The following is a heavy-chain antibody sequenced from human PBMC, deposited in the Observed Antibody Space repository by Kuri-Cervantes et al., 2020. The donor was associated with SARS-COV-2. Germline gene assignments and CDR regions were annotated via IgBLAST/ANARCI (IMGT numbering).Heavy chain of an antibody. CDR2: IGTAGDT. D-gene: IGHD6-6*01. J-gene: IGHJ5*02. Sequence: GGSLRLSCAASGFTFSRYDMHWVRQATGKGLEWVSAIGTAGDTYYPGSVKGRFTISRENAKNSLYLQMNSLRAGDTAVCYCARGGARGAARRLSTPHWFDPWGQGTLVTVSS. CDR1: GFTFSRYD. V-gene: IGHV3-13*04. CDR3: ARGGARGAARRLSTPHWFDP.